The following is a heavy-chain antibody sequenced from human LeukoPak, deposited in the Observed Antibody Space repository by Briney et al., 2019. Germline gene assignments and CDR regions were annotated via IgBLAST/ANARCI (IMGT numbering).Heavy chain of an antibody. CDR2: ISSSSSYI. CDR3: ARDRGIAVAGSFDY. V-gene: IGHV3-21*01. J-gene: IGHJ4*02. Sequence: GGSLRLSCAASGFTFSSYSMNWVRQAPGKGLEWVSSISSSSSYIYYADSVKGRFTISRDNAKNSLYLQMNSLRAEDTAVYYCARDRGIAVAGSFDYWGQGTLVTVSP. D-gene: IGHD6-19*01. CDR1: GFTFSSYS.